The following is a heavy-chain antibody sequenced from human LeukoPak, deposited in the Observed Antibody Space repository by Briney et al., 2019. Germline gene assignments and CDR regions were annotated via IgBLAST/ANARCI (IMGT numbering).Heavy chain of an antibody. V-gene: IGHV3-23*01. CDR3: AKGVYIAAAQYAY. J-gene: IGHJ4*02. CDR2: ISGSGGST. CDR1: GFTFSSYA. Sequence: GGSLRLSCAPSGFTFSSYAMSWVRQAPGKGREWASAISGSGGSTYYADSVKGRFTISRDNSKNTLYLQMNSLRAEDTAVYYCAKGVYIAAAQYAYWGQGTLVTVSS. D-gene: IGHD6-13*01.